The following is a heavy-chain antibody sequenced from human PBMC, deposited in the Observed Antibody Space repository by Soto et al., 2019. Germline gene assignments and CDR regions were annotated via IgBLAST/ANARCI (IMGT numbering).Heavy chain of an antibody. D-gene: IGHD6-13*01. CDR3: ARFGSWYVLPYYYYGMDV. CDR1: GGSISSSSYY. Sequence: PSETLSLTCTVSGGSISSSSYYWGWIRQPPGKGLEWIGSIFYSGSTYYNPSLKSRVTISVDTSKNQFSLKLSSVTAADTAVYYCARFGSWYVLPYYYYGMDVWGQGTTVTVSS. CDR2: IFYSGST. V-gene: IGHV4-39*07. J-gene: IGHJ6*02.